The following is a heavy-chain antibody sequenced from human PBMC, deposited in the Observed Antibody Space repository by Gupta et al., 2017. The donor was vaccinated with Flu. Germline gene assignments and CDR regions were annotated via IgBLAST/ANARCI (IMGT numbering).Heavy chain of an antibody. CDR1: GFSLSSSGVG. V-gene: IGHV2-5*02. CDR2: IFWDDDR. D-gene: IGHD3-16*01. CDR3: AHSIEADGYGYYFRY. Sequence: QITLKESGPTLVKPTQTLTLTCTFSGFSLSSSGVGVGWIRQPPGKALEWLSLIFWDDDRRYSPSLKNRLTITKDTSNNQVVLTMTNMDPMDTATYHCAHSIEADGYGYYFRYWGQGTLVTVSS. J-gene: IGHJ4*02.